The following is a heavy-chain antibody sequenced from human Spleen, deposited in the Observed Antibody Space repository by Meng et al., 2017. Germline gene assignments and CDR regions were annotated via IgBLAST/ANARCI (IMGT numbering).Heavy chain of an antibody. Sequence: GGSLRLSCAASGFPFSSYAMSWVRQAPGKGLEWVSAISGSGGSPYYADSVKGRFTISRDNSKNTLYLQMNSLRVDDTAVYCCAREGPRIFSGLDIWGHGTMVTVSS. CDR1: GFPFSSYA. CDR3: AREGPRIFSGLDI. J-gene: IGHJ3*02. CDR2: ISGSGGSP. D-gene: IGHD3-10*02. V-gene: IGHV3-23*01.